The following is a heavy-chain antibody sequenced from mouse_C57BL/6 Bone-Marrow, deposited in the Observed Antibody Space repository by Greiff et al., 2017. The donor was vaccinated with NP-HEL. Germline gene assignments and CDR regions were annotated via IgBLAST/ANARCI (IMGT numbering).Heavy chain of an antibody. Sequence: VQLQQPGAELVKPGASVKLSCKASGYTFTSYWMHWVKQRPGQGLEWIGMIHPNSGSTNYNEKFKSKATLTVDKSSSTAYMQLSSLTSEDSAVYYGARLGFSWFAYWGQGTLVTVSA. CDR2: IHPNSGST. V-gene: IGHV1-64*01. J-gene: IGHJ3*01. CDR3: ARLGFSWFAY. CDR1: GYTFTSYW.